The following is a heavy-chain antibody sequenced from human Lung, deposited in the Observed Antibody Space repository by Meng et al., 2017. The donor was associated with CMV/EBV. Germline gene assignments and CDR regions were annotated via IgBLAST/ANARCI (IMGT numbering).Heavy chain of an antibody. Sequence: VELQESGPGRVKPSGTLSLTCAVSGGSISSSNWRSWVRQPPGKGLEWIGEIYHSGSTNYNPSLKSRVTISVDKSKNQFSLKLSSVTAADTAVYYCASFPPPGKQWLVTDYWGQGTLVTVSS. V-gene: IGHV4-4*02. D-gene: IGHD6-19*01. CDR2: IYHSGST. CDR3: ASFPPPGKQWLVTDY. J-gene: IGHJ4*02. CDR1: GGSISSSNW.